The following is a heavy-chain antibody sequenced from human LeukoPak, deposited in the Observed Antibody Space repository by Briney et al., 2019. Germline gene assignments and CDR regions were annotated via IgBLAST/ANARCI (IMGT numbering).Heavy chain of an antibody. V-gene: IGHV1-18*01. CDR1: GYTFTSYG. J-gene: IGHJ6*02. D-gene: IGHD3-22*01. Sequence: ASVKVSCKASGYTFTSYGISWVRQAPGQGLEWMGWISAYNGNTNYAQKLQGRVTMTTDTSTSTAYMELRSLRSDDTAVYYCARDIPLYDSSGYYYYYGMDVWGQGTTVTVPS. CDR2: ISAYNGNT. CDR3: ARDIPLYDSSGYYYYYGMDV.